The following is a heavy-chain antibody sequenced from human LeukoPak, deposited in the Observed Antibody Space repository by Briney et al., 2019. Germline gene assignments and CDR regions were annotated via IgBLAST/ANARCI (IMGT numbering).Heavy chain of an antibody. D-gene: IGHD3-22*01. CDR2: INHSGST. V-gene: IGHV4-34*01. CDR3: ARAPYDSGGYYDYYFDY. CDR1: GGSFSGYY. Sequence: KPSETLSLTCAVYGGSFSGYYWSWIRQPPGKGLEWIGEINHSGSTNYNPSLKSRVTISVDTSKNQFSLKLSSVTAADTAVYYCARAPYDSGGYYDYYFDYWGQGTLVTVSS. J-gene: IGHJ4*02.